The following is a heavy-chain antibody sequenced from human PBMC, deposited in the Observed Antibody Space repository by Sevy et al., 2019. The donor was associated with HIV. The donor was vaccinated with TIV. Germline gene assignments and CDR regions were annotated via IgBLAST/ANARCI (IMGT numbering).Heavy chain of an antibody. J-gene: IGHJ6*02. CDR3: AKVLHIVVVPAAIDYYYGMDV. CDR1: GFTFSTYG. Sequence: GGSLRLSCAASGFTFSTYGMHWVRQAPGKGLEWVAFIRFDGTIQYYTDSVKGRLTISRDNSKNTLYLQMNSLRAEDTAVYFCAKVLHIVVVPAAIDYYYGMDVWGQGTTVTSP. V-gene: IGHV3-30*02. D-gene: IGHD2-2*01. CDR2: IRFDGTIQ.